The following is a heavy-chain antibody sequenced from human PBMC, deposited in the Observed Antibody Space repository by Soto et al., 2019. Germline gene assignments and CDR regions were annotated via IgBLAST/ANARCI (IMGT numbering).Heavy chain of an antibody. Sequence: PGXSLRLSCAASGFTFSSYALSWFRQAPVNGLEWVSAISGSGGSTYYADSVKGRFTISRDNSKNTLYLQMNSLRAEDTAVYYCAKDQNIQLWPRYYYYGMDVWGQGTTVTVSS. J-gene: IGHJ6*02. V-gene: IGHV3-23*01. CDR1: GFTFSSYA. CDR2: ISGSGGST. D-gene: IGHD5-18*01. CDR3: AKDQNIQLWPRYYYYGMDV.